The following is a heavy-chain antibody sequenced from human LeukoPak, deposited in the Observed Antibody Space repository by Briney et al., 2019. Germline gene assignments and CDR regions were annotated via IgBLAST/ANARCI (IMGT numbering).Heavy chain of an antibody. V-gene: IGHV3-23*01. CDR3: SKDFRYSSG. CDR1: GFTFSSYA. D-gene: IGHD5-18*01. J-gene: IGHJ4*02. Sequence: PGGSLRLSCAASGFTFSSYAMTWVRQAPGKGLEWVSGISASASGGITYYAESGKGRFPISRDNSKNTLYMQMNSLRAEDTAVYDCSKDFRYSSGWGQGTLVTVPS. CDR2: ISASASGGIT.